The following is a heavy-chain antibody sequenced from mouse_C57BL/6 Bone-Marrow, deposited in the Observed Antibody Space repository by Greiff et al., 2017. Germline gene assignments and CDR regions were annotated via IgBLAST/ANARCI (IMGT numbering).Heavy chain of an antibody. CDR3: ARWDYYGFDY. CDR1: GYTFTSYW. CDR2: IDPSDSYT. D-gene: IGHD1-1*01. V-gene: IGHV1-69*02. Sequence: QVQLQQPGAELVKPGASVKMSCKASGYTFTSYWITWVKQRPGQGLEWIGVIDPSDSYTNYNQKFKGKATLTVDTSSSTAYMQLSSLTSEDSAVYYCARWDYYGFDYWGQGTTLTVSA. J-gene: IGHJ2*01.